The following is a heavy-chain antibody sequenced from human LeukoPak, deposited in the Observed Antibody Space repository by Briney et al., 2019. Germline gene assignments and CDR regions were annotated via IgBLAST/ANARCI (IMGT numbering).Heavy chain of an antibody. CDR2: IIPIFGTA. Sequence: ASVKVSCKASGGTFSSYAISWVRQAPGQGLEWMGGIIPIFGTANYAQKFQGRVTITTDESTSTAYMELSSLTSEDTAVYYCAREGVTAAGRDAFDIWGQGTMVTVSS. V-gene: IGHV1-69*05. CDR1: GGTFSSYA. J-gene: IGHJ3*02. CDR3: AREGVTAAGRDAFDI. D-gene: IGHD6-13*01.